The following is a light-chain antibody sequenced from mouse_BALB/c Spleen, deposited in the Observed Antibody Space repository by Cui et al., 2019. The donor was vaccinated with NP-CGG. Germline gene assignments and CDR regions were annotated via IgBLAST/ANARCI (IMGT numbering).Light chain of an antibody. Sequence: AVVTQESALTTSPGETVTLTCRSSTGAVTTSNYANWVQEKPDHLFTGLIGGTNNRAPGVPARFSGSLIGDKAALTITGGQTEDEAIYFCALWYSNHWVFGGGTKLTVL. J-gene: IGLJ1*01. CDR3: ALWYSNHWV. V-gene: IGLV1*01. CDR2: GTN. CDR1: TGAVTTSNY.